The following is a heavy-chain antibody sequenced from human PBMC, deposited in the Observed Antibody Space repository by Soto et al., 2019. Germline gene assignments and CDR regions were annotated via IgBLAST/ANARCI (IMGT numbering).Heavy chain of an antibody. D-gene: IGHD2-21*01. V-gene: IGHV1-69*02. CDR3: AKSLLFVDHGYMDV. CDR1: GGSFTSYS. J-gene: IGHJ6*03. CDR2: ITPIQGKA. Sequence: QVQLVQSGAELKKPGSSVKVSCEASGGSFTSYSFTWVRQAPGQGLEWMGRITPIQGKANYALKFQDRVTTTADRSTRTVYMELTSLRPEDTAVYFCAKSLLFVDHGYMDVWGKGTTVTVSS.